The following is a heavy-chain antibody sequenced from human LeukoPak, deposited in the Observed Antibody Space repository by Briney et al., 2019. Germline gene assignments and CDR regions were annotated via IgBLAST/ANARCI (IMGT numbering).Heavy chain of an antibody. D-gene: IGHD2-2*01. Sequence: VGSLRLSCAASGFTFSSSEMNWVRQAPGKGLEWVSYISSSGSTIYYADSVKGRFTISRDNTKNSLYLQMNSLRAEDTAVYYCARDQYGNAFDIWGQGTMVTVSS. CDR2: ISSSGSTI. CDR3: ARDQYGNAFDI. J-gene: IGHJ3*02. CDR1: GFTFSSSE. V-gene: IGHV3-48*03.